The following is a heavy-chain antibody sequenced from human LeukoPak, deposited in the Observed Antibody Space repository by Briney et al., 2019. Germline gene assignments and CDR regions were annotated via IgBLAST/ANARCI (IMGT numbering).Heavy chain of an antibody. CDR3: ARVGGGVGVTGRGNWFDP. V-gene: IGHV4-38-2*02. CDR2: IYHSGST. Sequence: SETLSLTCTVSGYSISSGYYWGWIRQPPGKGLEWIGSIYHSGSTYYNPSLKSRVTISVDTSKNQFSLKLSSVTAADTAVYYCARVGGGVGVTGRGNWFDPWGQGTLVTVSS. CDR1: GYSISSGYY. J-gene: IGHJ5*02. D-gene: IGHD1-26*01.